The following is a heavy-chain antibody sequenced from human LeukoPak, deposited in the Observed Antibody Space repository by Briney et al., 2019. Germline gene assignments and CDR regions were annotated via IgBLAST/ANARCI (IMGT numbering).Heavy chain of an antibody. CDR1: GFTFSDYY. CDR3: ARYGTMVRGVILNWFDP. V-gene: IGHV3-11*04. Sequence: TGGSLRLSCAASGFTFSDYYMSWIRQAPGKGLEWVSYISSSGSTIYYADSVKGRFTISRDNAKNSPYLQMNSLRAEDTAVYYCARYGTMVRGVILNWFDPWGQGTLVTVSS. CDR2: ISSSGSTI. J-gene: IGHJ5*02. D-gene: IGHD3-10*01.